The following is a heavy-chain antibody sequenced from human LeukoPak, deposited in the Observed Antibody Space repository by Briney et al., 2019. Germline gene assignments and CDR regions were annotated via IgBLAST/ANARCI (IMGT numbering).Heavy chain of an antibody. D-gene: IGHD2-21*02. V-gene: IGHV4-30-4*01. CDR3: ARDPPYCGGDCSMSGYYFDY. CDR2: IYYSGST. Sequence: SETLSLTCTVSGGSISSGDYYWSWIRQPPGKGLEWIGYIYYSGSTDYNTSLKSRVTISVDTSKNQFSLSLSSVTAADTAVYYCARDPPYCGGDCSMSGYYFDYWGQGTLVTVSS. J-gene: IGHJ4*02. CDR1: GGSISSGDYY.